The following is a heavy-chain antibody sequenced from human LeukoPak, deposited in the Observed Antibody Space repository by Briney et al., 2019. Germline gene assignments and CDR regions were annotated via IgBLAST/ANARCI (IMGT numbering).Heavy chain of an antibody. J-gene: IGHJ4*02. CDR3: ARVGIVGATKDY. Sequence: XXPGXXXXWMGRIIPILGIANYAQKFQGRVTITADKSTSTAYMELSSLRSEDTAVYYCARVGIVGATKDYWGQGTLVTVSS. D-gene: IGHD1-26*01. V-gene: IGHV1-69*04. CDR2: IIPILGIA.